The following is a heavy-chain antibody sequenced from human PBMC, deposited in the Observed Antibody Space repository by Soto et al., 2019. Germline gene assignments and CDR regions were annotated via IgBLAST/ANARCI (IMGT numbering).Heavy chain of an antibody. V-gene: IGHV3-74*01. J-gene: IGHJ4*02. CDR3: AKREGNTYGLFH. Sequence: EVQLVESGGGLVQPGGSLRLSCAASGFSFSSYWIHWVRQAPGKGLVWVSRIKTDGSTTDYADSVKGRFTISRDNAKNNLYLQMNSLRAEDTAVYSCAKREGNTYGLFHWGQGTLVTVSS. CDR1: GFSFSSYW. CDR2: IKTDGSTT. D-gene: IGHD5-18*01.